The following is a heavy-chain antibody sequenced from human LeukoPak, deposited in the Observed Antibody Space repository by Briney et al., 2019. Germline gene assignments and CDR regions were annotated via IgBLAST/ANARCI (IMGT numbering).Heavy chain of an antibody. D-gene: IGHD1-26*01. CDR3: ARGGNYFRFDP. V-gene: IGHV1-18*04. Sequence: ASVKVSCKASGYTFTGYSIHWVRQAPGQGLEWMGWINPNNDTTNQPQNPQGRVTITTDTTTATAYMELRSLRSDDTAVYYCARGGNYFRFDPWGQGTLVTVSS. CDR1: GYTFTGYS. CDR2: INPNNDTT. J-gene: IGHJ5*02.